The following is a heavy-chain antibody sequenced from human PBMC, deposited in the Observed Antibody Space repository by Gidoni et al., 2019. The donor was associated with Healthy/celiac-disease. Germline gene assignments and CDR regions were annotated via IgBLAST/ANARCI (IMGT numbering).Heavy chain of an antibody. CDR2: ISWNSGSI. CDR1: GFTFAVYA. J-gene: IGHJ4*02. Sequence: EVQLVESGGGLVQPGRSLRLSCAASGFTFAVYAMHWVRQAPGKGLEWVSGISWNSGSIGYADSVKGRFTISRDNAKNSLYLQMNSLRAEDTALYYCAKERAAHLELLAGFDYWGQGTLVTVSS. V-gene: IGHV3-9*01. D-gene: IGHD1-7*01. CDR3: AKERAAHLELLAGFDY.